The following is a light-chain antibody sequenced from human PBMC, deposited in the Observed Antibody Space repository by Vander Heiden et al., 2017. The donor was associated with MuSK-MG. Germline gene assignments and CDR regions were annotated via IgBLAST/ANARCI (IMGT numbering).Light chain of an antibody. CDR1: QSLLLSNGYNY. CDR2: LGS. CDR3: MKALQLTHI. J-gene: IGKJ2*01. V-gene: IGKV2-28*01. Sequence: DIVMTQSPLSLPVTPGEPASISCRSSQSLLLSNGYNYLDWYLQKPGQSPQLLIFLGSNRASGGPDRCSSGGAGANDITKISRVEAEDVGGDYCMKALQLTHIFGQGTKLEIK.